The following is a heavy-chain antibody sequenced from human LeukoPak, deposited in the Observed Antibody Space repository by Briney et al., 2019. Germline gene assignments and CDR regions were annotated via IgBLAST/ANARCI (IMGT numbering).Heavy chain of an antibody. D-gene: IGHD3-10*01. CDR3: VLVRGLSDYYYYMDV. CDR2: INPYSGAT. Sequence: ASVKVSCKASGYTFTDYFMHWVRQAPGQGLEWLGWINPYSGATGYAQKFQARVTMTRDTSITTAYLEVSRLTYDDTAVYYCVLVRGLSDYYYYMDVWGKGTTVTISS. V-gene: IGHV1-2*02. CDR1: GYTFTDYF. J-gene: IGHJ6*03.